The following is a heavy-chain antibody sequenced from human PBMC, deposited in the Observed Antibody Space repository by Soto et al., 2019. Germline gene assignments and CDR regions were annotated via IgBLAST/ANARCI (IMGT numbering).Heavy chain of an antibody. D-gene: IGHD5-12*01. CDR3: ARRIVATIYYFDY. CDR1: GGSISSGGYY. Sequence: QVQLQESGPGLVKPSQTLSLTCTVSGGSISSGGYYWSWIRQHPGKGLEWIAYIDYSGSTYYNPSVKSRVTIAVDTSKNQFSLKLSSVTAADPAVYSCARRIVATIYYFDYWGQGTLVTVSS. V-gene: IGHV4-31*03. J-gene: IGHJ4*02. CDR2: IDYSGST.